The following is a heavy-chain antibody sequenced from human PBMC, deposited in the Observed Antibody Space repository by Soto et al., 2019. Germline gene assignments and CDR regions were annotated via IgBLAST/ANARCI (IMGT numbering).Heavy chain of an antibody. CDR1: WGNSINHD. Sequence: TVSWGNSINHDWSCIRKNTGKGLEWIVHIYYTGGTNYNPSLKSRVTISEDTSKNQFSLKLSSVTAADTAVYYCARATGYYNSGIFYREYYFDYLVTGTLVIVFS. V-gene: IGHV4-59*11. CDR3: ARATGYYNSGIFYREYYFDY. J-gene: IGHJ4*02. D-gene: IGHD3-10*01. CDR2: IYYTGGT.